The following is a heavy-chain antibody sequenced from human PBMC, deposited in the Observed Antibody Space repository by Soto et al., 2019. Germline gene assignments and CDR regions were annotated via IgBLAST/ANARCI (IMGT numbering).Heavy chain of an antibody. CDR3: AREPVPAARGEDNWFDP. Sequence: QVQLVQSGAEVKKPGSSVKVSCKASGGTFSSYAISWVRQAPGQGLEWMGGIIPIFGTANYAQKLQGRVTITADESTSSAYMELSSQRSEETAVYYCAREPVPAARGEDNWFDPWGQGTLVTVSS. D-gene: IGHD2-2*01. V-gene: IGHV1-69*12. J-gene: IGHJ5*02. CDR1: GGTFSSYA. CDR2: IIPIFGTA.